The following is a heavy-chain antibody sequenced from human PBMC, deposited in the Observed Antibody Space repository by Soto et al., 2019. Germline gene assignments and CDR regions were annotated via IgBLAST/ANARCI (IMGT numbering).Heavy chain of an antibody. CDR3: ARLFKQQLPREYYYYMDV. V-gene: IGHV4-39*01. Sequence: SETLSLTCTVSGGSISSSSYYWGWIRQPPGKGLEWIGSIYYSGSTYYNPSLKSRVTISVDTSKNQFSLKLSSVTAADTAVYYCARLFKQQLPREYYYYMDVWGKGTTITVSS. J-gene: IGHJ6*03. CDR2: IYYSGST. D-gene: IGHD6-13*01. CDR1: GGSISSSSYY.